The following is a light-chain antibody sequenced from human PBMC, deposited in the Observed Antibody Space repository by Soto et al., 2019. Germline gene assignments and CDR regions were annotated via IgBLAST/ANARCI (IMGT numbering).Light chain of an antibody. CDR2: GAS. CDR1: QSVSSSY. V-gene: IGKV3-20*01. J-gene: IGKJ5*01. Sequence: EIVLTQSPGTLSLSPGERATLSCRASQSVSSSYLAWYQQKPGQAPRLLIYGASSRATGIPDRFSGSGSGTDFTLTIHRLEPEDFAVYYCQRSGGSPTFGQGTRLEIK. CDR3: QRSGGSPT.